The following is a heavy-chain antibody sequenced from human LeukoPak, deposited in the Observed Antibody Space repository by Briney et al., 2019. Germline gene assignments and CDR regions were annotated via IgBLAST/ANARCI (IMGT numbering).Heavy chain of an antibody. Sequence: SVKVSCKASGGTFSSYAISWVRQAPGQGLEWMGGIIPIFGTANYAQKFQGGVTITADESTSTAYMELSSLRSEDTAVYYCALSARGYYYGMDVWGQGTTVTVSS. D-gene: IGHD1-26*01. V-gene: IGHV1-69*13. CDR1: GGTFSSYA. CDR3: ALSARGYYYGMDV. CDR2: IIPIFGTA. J-gene: IGHJ6*02.